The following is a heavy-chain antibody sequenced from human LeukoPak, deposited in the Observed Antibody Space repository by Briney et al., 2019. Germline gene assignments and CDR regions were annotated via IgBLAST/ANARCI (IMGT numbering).Heavy chain of an antibody. D-gene: IGHD3-16*01. CDR3: ARAGLGGYPSYMDV. Sequence: PSETLSLTCTVSGGSISSGSYYWSWIRQPAGKGLEWIGYIYYSGSTNYNPSLKSRVTISVDTSKNQFSLKLSSVTAADTAVYYCARAGLGGYPSYMDVWGKGTTVTVSS. CDR1: GGSISSGSYY. J-gene: IGHJ6*03. CDR2: IYYSGST. V-gene: IGHV4-61*10.